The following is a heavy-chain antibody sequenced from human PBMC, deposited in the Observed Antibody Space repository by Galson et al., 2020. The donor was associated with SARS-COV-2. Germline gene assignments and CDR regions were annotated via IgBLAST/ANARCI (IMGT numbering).Heavy chain of an antibody. CDR2: ISYDGTKR. Sequence: QLGESLTISCRASGFPFSSSALHLVRPAPGQGLESVAIISYDGTKRYNLDSVKGRFTISRDNSKNTLFLQMDSLTTEDTAVYYCARETDDYTSSLYDYWGQGTLVTVSS. CDR3: ARETDDYTSSLYDY. CDR1: GFPFSSSA. J-gene: IGHJ4*02. V-gene: IGHV3-30*04. D-gene: IGHD6-13*01.